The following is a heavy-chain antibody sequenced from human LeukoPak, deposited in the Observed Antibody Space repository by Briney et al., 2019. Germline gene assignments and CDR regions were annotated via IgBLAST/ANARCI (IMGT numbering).Heavy chain of an antibody. CDR2: ISSSSSYI. D-gene: IGHD3-22*01. Sequence: GGSLRLSCAASGFTFSDYYMSWIRQAPGKGLEWVSYISSSSSYIYYADSVKGRFTISRDNSKNTLYLQMNSLRAEDTAVYYCAKVDGSKIVVVIIYAFDIWGQGTMVTVSS. CDR1: GFTFSDYY. J-gene: IGHJ3*02. CDR3: AKVDGSKIVVVIIYAFDI. V-gene: IGHV3-11*05.